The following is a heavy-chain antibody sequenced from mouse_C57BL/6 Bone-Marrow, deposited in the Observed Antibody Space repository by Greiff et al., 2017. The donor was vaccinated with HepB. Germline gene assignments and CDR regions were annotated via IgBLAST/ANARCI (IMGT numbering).Heavy chain of an antibody. CDR2: IDPEIGDT. V-gene: IGHV14-4*01. CDR1: GFNIKDDY. D-gene: IGHD2-4*01. Sequence: EVQLQQSGAELVRPGASVKLSCTASGFNIKDDYMHWVKQRPEQGLEWIGWIDPEIGDTEYASKFQGKATITADTSSNTAYLQLSSLTSEDTAVYYCTTFYDYYFDYWGQGTTLTVSS. J-gene: IGHJ2*01. CDR3: TTFYDYYFDY.